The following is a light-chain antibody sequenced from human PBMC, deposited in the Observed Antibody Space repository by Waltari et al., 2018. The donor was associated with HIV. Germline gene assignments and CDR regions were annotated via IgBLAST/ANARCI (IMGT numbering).Light chain of an antibody. Sequence: QSALTQPRSVSGSPGQSVSISCTGTSSDVGGFNSVSWYRQHPGKAPRLIIYDVSKRPSGVPDRFSGSKSGNTASLTISGLQAEDEADYYCCSYAGSFTFVFGGGAKLTVL. J-gene: IGLJ2*01. CDR2: DVS. CDR1: SSDVGGFNS. V-gene: IGLV2-11*01. CDR3: CSYAGSFTFV.